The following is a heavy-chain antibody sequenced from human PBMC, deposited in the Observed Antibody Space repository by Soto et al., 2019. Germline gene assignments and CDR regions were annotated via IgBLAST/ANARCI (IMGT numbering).Heavy chain of an antibody. J-gene: IGHJ6*04. CDR1: GYIFNNHC. CDR3: ARQSVIVSPLYVLEV. Sequence: PGESLKISCKAPGYIFNNHCIGWVRQIPWKGLEWMGIIFPSESYTRYSPSFQGQVTVSDDKSITTAYLQWSSLKASDTAKYYCARQSVIVSPLYVLEVWGDGTPVTVSA. CDR2: IFPSESYT. D-gene: IGHD3-16*02. V-gene: IGHV5-51*01.